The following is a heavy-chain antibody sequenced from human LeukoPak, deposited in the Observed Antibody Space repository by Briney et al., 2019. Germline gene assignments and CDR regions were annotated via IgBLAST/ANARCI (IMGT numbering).Heavy chain of an antibody. CDR3: ARGGSGRALVNF. D-gene: IGHD3-10*01. CDR2: ISRSSSYT. J-gene: IGHJ4*02. CDR1: GFTFTNYA. Sequence: GGSLRLSCAVSGFTFTNYAMSWIRQAPGKGLEWVSYISRSSSYTNYADSVKGRFTISRDNAKNSLYLQMNSLRAEDTAVYYCARGGSGRALVNFWGQGTLVTVSS. V-gene: IGHV3-11*06.